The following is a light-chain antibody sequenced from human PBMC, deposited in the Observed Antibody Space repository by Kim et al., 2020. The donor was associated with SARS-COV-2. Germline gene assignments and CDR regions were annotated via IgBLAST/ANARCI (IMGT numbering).Light chain of an antibody. Sequence: QSVLTQPPSASGTPGQRVTISCSGSSSNIGSNYVYWYQQLPGTAPKLLIYRNNQRPSGVPDRFSGSKSCTSASLAISGLRSEDEADYYCAAWDDSLSGHWVFGGGTKLTVL. V-gene: IGLV1-47*01. CDR3: AAWDDSLSGHWV. J-gene: IGLJ3*02. CDR2: RNN. CDR1: SSNIGSNY.